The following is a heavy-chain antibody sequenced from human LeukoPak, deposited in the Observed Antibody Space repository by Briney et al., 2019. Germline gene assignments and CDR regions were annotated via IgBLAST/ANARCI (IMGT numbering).Heavy chain of an antibody. CDR2: IYHSGST. CDR3: AGLYSSGWTRHDH. Sequence: SGTLSLTCAVSGGSISSSNWWSWVRQPPGQGLEWIGEIYHSGSTNYNPSLKSRVTISVDKSKNQFSLKLSSVTAADTAVYYCAGLYSSGWTRHDHWGQGTLVTVSS. D-gene: IGHD6-19*01. J-gene: IGHJ4*02. V-gene: IGHV4-4*02. CDR1: GGSISSSNW.